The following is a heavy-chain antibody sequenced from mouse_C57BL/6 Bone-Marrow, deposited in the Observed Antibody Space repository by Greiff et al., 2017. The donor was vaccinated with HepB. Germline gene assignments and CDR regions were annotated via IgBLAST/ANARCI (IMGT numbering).Heavy chain of an antibody. CDR1: GYTFTSYG. CDR3: ARGIYYYCSWFAY. D-gene: IGHD1-1*01. Sequence: VQLQQSGAELARPGASVKLSCKASGYTFTSYGISWVKQRTGQGLEWIGEIYPRSGNTYYNEKFKGKATLTADKSSSTAYMELRSLTSEDSAIYFCARGIYYYCSWFAYWGQGTLVTVSA. V-gene: IGHV1-81*01. CDR2: IYPRSGNT. J-gene: IGHJ3*01.